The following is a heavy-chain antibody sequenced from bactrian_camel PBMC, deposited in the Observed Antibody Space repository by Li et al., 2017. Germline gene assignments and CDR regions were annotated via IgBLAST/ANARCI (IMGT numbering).Heavy chain of an antibody. V-gene: IGHV3S63*01. CDR1: GFTFDDHD. J-gene: IGHJ4*01. CDR3: AAVAPWEATSIASMTARPPRDD. CDR2: ISSERST. Sequence: HVQLVESGGGSVQAGGSLRLSCAASGFTFDDHDMGWFRQAHGDGCELVSTISSERSTYYADSVKGRFTISRDNAQNTMVYLQMNSLKPEDTAVYYCAAVAPWEATSIASMTARPPRDDWGQGTQVTVS. D-gene: IGHD4*01.